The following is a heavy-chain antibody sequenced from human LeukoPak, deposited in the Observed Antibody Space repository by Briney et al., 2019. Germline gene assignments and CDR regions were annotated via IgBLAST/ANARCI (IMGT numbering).Heavy chain of an antibody. CDR1: GGTFSSYA. J-gene: IGHJ5*02. V-gene: IGHV1-69*13. Sequence: SVKVSCKASGGTFSSYAISWVRQAPGPGLEWMGGIIPIFGTANYAQKFQGRVTITADESTSTAYMELSSLRSEDTAVYYCARELGEGVAGSGRYWFDPWGQGTLVTVSS. CDR3: ARELGEGVAGSGRYWFDP. D-gene: IGHD6-19*01. CDR2: IIPIFGTA.